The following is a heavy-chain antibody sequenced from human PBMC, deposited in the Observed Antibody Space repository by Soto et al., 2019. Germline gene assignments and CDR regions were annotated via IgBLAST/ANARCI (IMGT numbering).Heavy chain of an antibody. V-gene: IGHV3-23*01. D-gene: IGHD5-18*01. CDR2: ISGSGDST. CDR3: ARVDTAMVFDY. Sequence: EVQLLESGGGLVQPGGSLRLSCAASGFTFSSSAMSWVRQAPGKGLEWVSVISGSGDSTYYADSVKGRFTISRDNSKNTLYLQMNSLRAEDTAVYYCARVDTAMVFDYWGQGTLVTVSS. CDR1: GFTFSSSA. J-gene: IGHJ4*02.